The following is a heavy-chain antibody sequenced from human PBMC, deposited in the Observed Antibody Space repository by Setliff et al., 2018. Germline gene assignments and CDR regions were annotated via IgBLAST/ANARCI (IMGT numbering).Heavy chain of an antibody. CDR3: ATNGYSGYDHSFDI. Sequence: GESLKLSCEASGYSFSNYWIAWVRQMPGKGLQWMGIVFQGDSETKYSPSFQGQVTISADKSTTTAHLQWSSLKASDTATYYCATNGYSGYDHSFDIWGQGTLVTVSS. CDR2: VFQGDSET. J-gene: IGHJ3*02. V-gene: IGHV5-51*01. CDR1: GYSFSNYW. D-gene: IGHD5-12*01.